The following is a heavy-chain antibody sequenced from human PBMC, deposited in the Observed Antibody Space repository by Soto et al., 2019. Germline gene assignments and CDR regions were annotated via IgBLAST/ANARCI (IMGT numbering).Heavy chain of an antibody. J-gene: IGHJ4*02. V-gene: IGHV3-23*05. D-gene: IGHD2-21*01. CDR1: GLPHSGFA. Sequence: GGSLRLSCTASGLPHSGFAMMWVRQAPGTGLECVSGIYGSGRGIEYADSVKGRFTISRDNSKNTVYLQMPDLRADATAVYYCAKDAVYNDGLWLMDHWGQGT. CDR3: AKDAVYNDGLWLMDH. CDR2: IYGSGRGI.